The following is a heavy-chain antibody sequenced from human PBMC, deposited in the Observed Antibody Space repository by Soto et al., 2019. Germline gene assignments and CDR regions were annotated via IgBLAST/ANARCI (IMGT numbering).Heavy chain of an antibody. D-gene: IGHD1-1*01. CDR1: GGFVTSGSYY. V-gene: IGHV4-34*01. J-gene: IGHJ3*02. CDR3: ARVERGTATTVVDAFDI. Sequence: QVQLQQWDAGLLKPSETLSLTCAVYGGFVTSGSYYWSWIRQPPGKGLEWIGEMSHSGGTHFNPSLKSRVTISVDTSKNQFTPKMSSVTAADTALYYCARVERGTATTVVDAFDIWGPGTMVTVSS. CDR2: MSHSGGT.